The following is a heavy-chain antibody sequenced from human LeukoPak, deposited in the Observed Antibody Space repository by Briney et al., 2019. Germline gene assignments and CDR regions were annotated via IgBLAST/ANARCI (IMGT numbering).Heavy chain of an antibody. V-gene: IGHV4-34*01. CDR3: ARVLYNWNAGY. CDR2: ISHSGST. Sequence: GSLRLSCAASGFTFSSYSMNWIRQPPRKGLEWIGEISHSGSTNYNPSLKSRVTISVDTSKNQFSLKLSSVTAADTAVYYCARVLYNWNAGYWGQGTLVTVSS. D-gene: IGHD1-20*01. CDR1: GFTFSSYS. J-gene: IGHJ4*02.